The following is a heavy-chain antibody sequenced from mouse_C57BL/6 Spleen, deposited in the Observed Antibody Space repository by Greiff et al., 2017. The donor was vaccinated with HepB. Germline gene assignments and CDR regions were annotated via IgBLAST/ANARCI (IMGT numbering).Heavy chain of an antibody. CDR1: GFTFSSYG. J-gene: IGHJ2*01. V-gene: IGHV5-6*01. CDR2: ISSGGSYT. Sequence: EVMLVESGGDLVKPGGSLKLSCAASGFTFSSYGMSWVRQTPDQRLEWVATISSGGSYTYYPDSVKGRFTISRDNAKNTLYLQMSSLKSEDTAMYYLARHSSPFLYDYFDDWGPGTTLTVSA. CDR3: ARHSSPFLYDYFDD. D-gene: IGHD2-3*01.